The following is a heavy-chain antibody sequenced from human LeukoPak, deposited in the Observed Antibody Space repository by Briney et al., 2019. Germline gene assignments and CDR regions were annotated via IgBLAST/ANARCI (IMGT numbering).Heavy chain of an antibody. V-gene: IGHV4-39*07. Sequence: SETLSLTCTVSGGSISSSSYYWGWIRQPPGKGLEWIGSIYYSGSTYYNPSLKSRVAISVDTSKNQFSLKLSSVTAADTAVYYCARNLWSEAAFDIWGQGTMVIVSS. J-gene: IGHJ3*02. CDR3: ARNLWSEAAFDI. D-gene: IGHD3-3*01. CDR2: IYYSGST. CDR1: GGSISSSSYY.